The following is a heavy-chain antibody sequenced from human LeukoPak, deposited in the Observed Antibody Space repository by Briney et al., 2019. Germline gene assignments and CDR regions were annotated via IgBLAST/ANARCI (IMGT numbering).Heavy chain of an antibody. Sequence: ASVKVSCEASGYTFTSYYMHWVRQAPGQGLEWMGWIMINPNSDGTNYAQKFQGRVTMTRDMSTSTVYMELSSLRSEDTAVYYCAREGIAAALGVFDPWGQGTLVTVSS. J-gene: IGHJ5*02. D-gene: IGHD6-13*01. V-gene: IGHV1-2*02. CDR1: GYTFTSYY. CDR3: AREGIAAALGVFDP. CDR2: MINPNSDGT.